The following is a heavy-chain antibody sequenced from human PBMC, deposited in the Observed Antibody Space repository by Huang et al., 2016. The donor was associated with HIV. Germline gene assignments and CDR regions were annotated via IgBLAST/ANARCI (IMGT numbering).Heavy chain of an antibody. CDR2: INPSGGST. D-gene: IGHD6-19*01. CDR3: ARAVSPRGQWLVL. CDR1: GYTFTSYY. V-gene: IGHV1-46*01. Sequence: QVQLVQSGAEVKKPGASVKVSCKASGYTFTSYYMHWVRQAPGQGLEGMGIINPSGGSTSYAQKFQGRVTMTRDTSTSTVYMELSSRRSEDTAVYYCARAVSPRGQWLVLWGQGTLVTVSS. J-gene: IGHJ4*02.